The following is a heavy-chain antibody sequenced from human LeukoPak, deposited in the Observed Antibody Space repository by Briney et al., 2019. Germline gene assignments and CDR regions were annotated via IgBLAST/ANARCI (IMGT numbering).Heavy chain of an antibody. CDR3: ATGPSKGYYNPKHSWFDP. J-gene: IGHJ5*02. D-gene: IGHD3-9*01. CDR1: GYTLTELS. Sequence: GASVKVSCKVSGYTLTELSMHWVRQAPGKGLEWMGGFDPEDGETIYAQKFQGRVTMTEDTSTDTAYMELSSLRSEDTAVYYCATGPSKGYYNPKHSWFDPWGQGTLVTVSS. CDR2: FDPEDGET. V-gene: IGHV1-24*01.